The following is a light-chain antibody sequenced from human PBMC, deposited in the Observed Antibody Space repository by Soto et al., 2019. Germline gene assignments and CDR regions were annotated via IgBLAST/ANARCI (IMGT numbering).Light chain of an antibody. Sequence: EIVLTQSPGTLSLSPGESAILSCRASQGVSSSYFAWYQQKPGQAPRLLIYGASSRPTGIPDRFSGGGSGTDFPLTSRRLEHEDFAVYYCQQYGSSPPFAFGGGTRVEIK. CDR2: GAS. J-gene: IGKJ4*01. CDR1: QGVSSSY. CDR3: QQYGSSPPFA. V-gene: IGKV3-20*01.